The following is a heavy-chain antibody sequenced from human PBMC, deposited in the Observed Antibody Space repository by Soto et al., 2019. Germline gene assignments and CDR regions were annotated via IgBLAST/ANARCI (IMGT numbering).Heavy chain of an antibody. J-gene: IGHJ6*02. D-gene: IGHD2-15*01. CDR2: IIPIFGTA. CDR3: ARGFYPVVVAARYGMDV. V-gene: IGHV1-69*06. Sequence: SVKVSCKASGGTFSSYAISWVRQAPGQGLEWMGGIIPIFGTANYAQKFQGRVTITADKSTSTAYMELSSLRSEGTAVYYCARGFYPVVVAARYGMDVWGQGTTVTVSS. CDR1: GGTFSSYA.